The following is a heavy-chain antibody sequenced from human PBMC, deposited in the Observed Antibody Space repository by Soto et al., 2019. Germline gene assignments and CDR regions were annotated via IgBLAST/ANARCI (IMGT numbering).Heavy chain of an antibody. D-gene: IGHD2-2*01. CDR2: INPSGGST. Sequence: ASVKVSCKASGYTLTSYYMHWGRQAPGQGLEWMGIINPSGGSTSYAQKFQGRVTMTRDTSTSTVYMEVSSLRSEDTAVYYCAIDVRDIVVVPAALIDDYWGQGPLVTVSS. CDR1: GYTLTSYY. J-gene: IGHJ4*02. CDR3: AIDVRDIVVVPAALIDDY. V-gene: IGHV1-46*01.